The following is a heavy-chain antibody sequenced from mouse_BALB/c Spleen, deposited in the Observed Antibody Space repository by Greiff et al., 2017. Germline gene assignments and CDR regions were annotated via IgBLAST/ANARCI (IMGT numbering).Heavy chain of an antibody. V-gene: IGHV14-3*02. D-gene: IGHD1-1*01. CDR3: ASPGGVLSEGFAY. Sequence: EVQLQQSGAELVKPGASVKLSCTASGFNIKDTYMHWVKQRPEQGLEWIGRIDPANGNTKYDPKFQGKATITADTSSNTAYLQLSSLTSEDTAVYYCASPGGVLSEGFAYWGQGTLVTVSA. CDR1: GFNIKDTY. CDR2: IDPANGNT. J-gene: IGHJ3*01.